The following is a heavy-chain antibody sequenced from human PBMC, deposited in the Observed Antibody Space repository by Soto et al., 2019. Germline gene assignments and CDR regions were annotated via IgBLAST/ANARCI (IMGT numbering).Heavy chain of an antibody. D-gene: IGHD3-10*01. Sequence: SQTLSLTCAISGDSFSSNSAAWNWIRQSPSRGLEWLGRTFYRSKWYNDYAESVKSRITINPDTSKNQFSLQLNSVTPEDTAVYYCARESTMVRGVINPLDYWGQGTLVTVSS. V-gene: IGHV6-1*01. CDR3: ARESTMVRGVINPLDY. CDR1: GDSFSSNSAA. CDR2: TFYRSKWYN. J-gene: IGHJ4*02.